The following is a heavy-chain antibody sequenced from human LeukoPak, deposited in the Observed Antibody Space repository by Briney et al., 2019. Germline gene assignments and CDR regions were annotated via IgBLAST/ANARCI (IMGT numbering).Heavy chain of an antibody. V-gene: IGHV3-30-3*01. D-gene: IGHD3-3*02. CDR3: ARGSTFLECLL. J-gene: IGHJ4*02. Sequence: PGGSLRLSCAASGFTFSSYAMHWVRQAPGKGLEWVAVISYDGSNKYYADSVKGRFTISRDNSKNTLYLQMNSLRAEDTAVYYCARGSTFLECLLRGQGTLVTVSS. CDR1: GFTFSSYA. CDR2: ISYDGSNK.